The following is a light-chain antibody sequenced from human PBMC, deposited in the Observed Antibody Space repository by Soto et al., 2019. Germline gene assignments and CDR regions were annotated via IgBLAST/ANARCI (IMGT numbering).Light chain of an antibody. CDR1: RYINSW. V-gene: IGKV1-5*03. CDR3: QQYHDYST. J-gene: IGKJ1*01. Sequence: DIQMTQSPSTRSASVGDRVTITCRASRYINSWLAWYQQKPGKAPKVLIYKASTLQSEVPSRFSGSQSGTEFTLTISSLQPDDFATYYCQQYHDYSTFGQGTKVEFK. CDR2: KAS.